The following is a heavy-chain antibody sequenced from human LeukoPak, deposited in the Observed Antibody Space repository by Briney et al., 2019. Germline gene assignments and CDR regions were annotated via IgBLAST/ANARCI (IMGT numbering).Heavy chain of an antibody. CDR1: GFTFSAYP. CDR2: ISYDGTKK. J-gene: IGHJ6*04. Sequence: GGSLRLSCAASGFTFSAYPLHWVRQAPGKGLEWLALISYDGTKKYYSDAAKGRFTISRDYSKNTLYLQMHSLRPEDTAVYFCARERCDVRGMEYYFYGLDVWGKGTTVTVSS. D-gene: IGHD3-10*02. CDR3: ARERCDVRGMEYYFYGLDV. V-gene: IGHV3-30*04.